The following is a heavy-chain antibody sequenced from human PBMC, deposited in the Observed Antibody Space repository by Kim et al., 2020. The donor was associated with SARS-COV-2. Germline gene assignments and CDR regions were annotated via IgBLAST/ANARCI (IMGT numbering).Heavy chain of an antibody. CDR1: GFTFSSYG. Sequence: GGSLRLSCAASGFTFSSYGMHWVRQAPGKGLEWVAVIWYDGSNKYYADSVKGRFTISRDNSKNTLYLQMNSLRAEDTAVYYCARDEDYYGSGSYYYYGMDVWGQGTTVTVSS. J-gene: IGHJ6*02. CDR3: ARDEDYYGSGSYYYYGMDV. D-gene: IGHD3-10*01. V-gene: IGHV3-33*01. CDR2: IWYDGSNK.